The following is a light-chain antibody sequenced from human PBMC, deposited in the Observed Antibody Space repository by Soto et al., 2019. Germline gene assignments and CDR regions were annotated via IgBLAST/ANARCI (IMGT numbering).Light chain of an antibody. CDR1: GSDVGAYHL. Sequence: QSVLTQPASVSGSPGQSITIACAGTGSDVGAYHLVSWYQQHPGKAPKLIMCEVNTRPSGISNRFSGSKSGDTASLTISGLQAEDEADYFCCSYAGTVAYVFGTGTKLTVL. V-gene: IGLV2-23*02. CDR2: EVN. CDR3: CSYAGTVAYV. J-gene: IGLJ1*01.